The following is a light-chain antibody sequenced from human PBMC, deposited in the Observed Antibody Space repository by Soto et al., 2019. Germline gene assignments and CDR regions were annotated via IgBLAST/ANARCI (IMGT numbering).Light chain of an antibody. CDR1: SSDVGGYNY. V-gene: IGLV2-8*01. CDR3: SSYAGSNNVV. J-gene: IGLJ2*01. CDR2: EVT. Sequence: QSALSQPPSASGSPGQSVTISCTGTSSDVGGYNYVSWYQHHPGKAPKLMIYEVTKRPSGVPDRFSGSKSGNTASLTVSGLQAEDDYDYYCSSYAGSNNVVFGGGTKVTVL.